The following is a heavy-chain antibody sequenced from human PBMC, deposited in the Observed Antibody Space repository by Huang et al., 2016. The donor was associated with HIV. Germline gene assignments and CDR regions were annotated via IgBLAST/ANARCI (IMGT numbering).Heavy chain of an antibody. CDR1: GGSISSSSYY. D-gene: IGHD3-10*01. Sequence: QLQLQESGPGLVKPSETLSLTCTVSGGSISSSSYYWGWFRQPPGKGLEWIGNISYSGSTYYNPSLKSRVTISVDTSKDQFSLKLSSVTAADTAVYYCARSLSSYYYGSGSYYNGYYFDYWGQGTLVTVSS. J-gene: IGHJ4*02. CDR2: ISYSGST. V-gene: IGHV4-39*01. CDR3: ARSLSSYYYGSGSYYNGYYFDY.